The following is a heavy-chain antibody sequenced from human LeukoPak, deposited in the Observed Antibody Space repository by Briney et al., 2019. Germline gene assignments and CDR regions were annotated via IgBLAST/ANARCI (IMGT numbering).Heavy chain of an antibody. CDR3: ARDYKADF. J-gene: IGHJ4*02. CDR1: GFTFSTYA. CDR2: IDIYSTKT. D-gene: IGHD3-10*01. Sequence: GGSLRLSCATSGFTFSTYAMTWVRQAPGKGLEWVSAIDIYSTKTNYADSVKGRFTISRDNSKNTLYLQVNSLRGEDTAIYYCARDYKADFWGQGTLVTVSS. V-gene: IGHV3-23*05.